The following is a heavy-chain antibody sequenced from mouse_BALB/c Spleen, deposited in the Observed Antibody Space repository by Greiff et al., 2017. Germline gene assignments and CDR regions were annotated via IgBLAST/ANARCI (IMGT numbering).Heavy chain of an antibody. D-gene: IGHD2-1*01. CDR1: GFTFSDYY. CDR3: ARDYGNPRYFDV. J-gene: IGHJ1*01. V-gene: IGHV5-4*02. CDR2: ISDGGSYT. Sequence: EVQLQESGGGLVKPGGSLKLSCAASGFTFSDYYMYWVRQTPEKRLEWVATISDGGSYTYYPDSVKGRFTISRDNAKNNLYLQMSSLKSEDTAMYYCARDYGNPRYFDVWGAGTTVTVSS.